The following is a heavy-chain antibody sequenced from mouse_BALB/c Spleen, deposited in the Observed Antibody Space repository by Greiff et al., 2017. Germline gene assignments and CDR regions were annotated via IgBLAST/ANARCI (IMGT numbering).Heavy chain of an antibody. J-gene: IGHJ2*01. V-gene: IGHV1-69*02. Sequence: QVQLQQPGAELVRPGASVKLSCKASGYTFTSYWINWVKQRPGQGLEWIGNIYPSDSYTNYNQKFKDKATLTVDKSSSTAYMQLSSPTSEDSAVYYCTREGGFITTAFDYWGQGTTLTVSS. D-gene: IGHD1-1*01. CDR3: TREGGFITTAFDY. CDR2: IYPSDSYT. CDR1: GYTFTSYW.